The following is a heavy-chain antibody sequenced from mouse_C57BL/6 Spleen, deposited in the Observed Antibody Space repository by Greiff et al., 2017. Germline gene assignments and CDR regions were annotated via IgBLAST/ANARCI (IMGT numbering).Heavy chain of an antibody. J-gene: IGHJ2*01. CDR3: ARSEGYYGSSYLFDY. D-gene: IGHD1-1*01. CDR2: IYPGDGDT. V-gene: IGHV1-82*01. Sequence: QVQLQQSGPELVKPGASVKISCKASGYAFSSSWMNWVKQRPGKGLEWIGRIYPGDGDTNYNGKFKGKATLTADKSSSTAYMQLSSLTSEDSAVYFCARSEGYYGSSYLFDYWGQGTTLTVSS. CDR1: GYAFSSSW.